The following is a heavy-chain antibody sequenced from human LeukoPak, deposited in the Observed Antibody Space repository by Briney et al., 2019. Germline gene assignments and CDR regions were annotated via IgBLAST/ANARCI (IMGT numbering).Heavy chain of an antibody. Sequence: PGGSLRLSCAASGFTFSSYAMSWVRQAPGKGLEWVSAISGSGGSTYYADSVKDRFTISRDNSKNTLYLQMNSLRAEDTAVYYCAKSAARGYCSSTSCYDRYFDYWGQGTLVTVSS. J-gene: IGHJ4*02. CDR2: ISGSGGST. V-gene: IGHV3-23*01. CDR3: AKSAARGYCSSTSCYDRYFDY. CDR1: GFTFSSYA. D-gene: IGHD2-2*01.